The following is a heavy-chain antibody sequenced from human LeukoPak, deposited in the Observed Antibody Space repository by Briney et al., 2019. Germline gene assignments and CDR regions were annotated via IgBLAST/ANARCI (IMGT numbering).Heavy chain of an antibody. CDR3: ARHDSNIVATSKAFDY. D-gene: IGHD5-12*01. J-gene: IGHJ4*02. V-gene: IGHV3-23*01. CDR2: ISDSGGST. Sequence: GGSLRLSCAASGFTFSSYAMSCVRQAPGKGLEWVSVISDSGGSTYYADSVKGRFTISRDNSKNTLYLQMDSLRAEDTAVYFCARHDSNIVATSKAFDYWGQGTLVTVSS. CDR1: GFTFSSYA.